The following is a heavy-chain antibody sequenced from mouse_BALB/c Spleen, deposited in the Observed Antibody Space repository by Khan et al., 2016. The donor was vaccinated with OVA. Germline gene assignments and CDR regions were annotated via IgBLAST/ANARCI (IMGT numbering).Heavy chain of an antibody. CDR2: ISNRGSTT. CDR1: GCTFSDYY. CDR3: AREGDDGGLAY. J-gene: IGHJ3*01. D-gene: IGHD2-3*01. Sequence: EVELVESGGGLVQPGGSLKLSCATSGCTFSDYYMYWVRQTPEKRLEWVAYISNRGSTTYYPDTLRGRFTISRDNAKNTLFLQMSRLKSEDTAIXYCAREGDDGGLAYWGQGTLVTVSA. V-gene: IGHV5-12*02.